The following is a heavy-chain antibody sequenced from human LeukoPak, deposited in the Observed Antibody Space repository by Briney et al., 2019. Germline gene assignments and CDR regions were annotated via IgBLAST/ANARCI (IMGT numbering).Heavy chain of an antibody. V-gene: IGHV3-23*01. CDR1: GFTFSSFA. CDR3: ARDFDSSGYHRPADYYYGMDV. CDR2: TSGSGGNT. D-gene: IGHD3-22*01. J-gene: IGHJ6*02. Sequence: GGSLRLSCAASGFTFSSFAMSWVRQAPGKGLEWVSSTSGSGGNTYYAHSVKGRFTISRDNFKNTLFLQMNSLRAEDTAVYYCARDFDSSGYHRPADYYYGMDVWGQGTTVTVSS.